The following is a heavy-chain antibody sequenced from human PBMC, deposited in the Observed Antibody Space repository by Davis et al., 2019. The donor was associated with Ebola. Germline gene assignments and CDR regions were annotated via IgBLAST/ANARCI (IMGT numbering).Heavy chain of an antibody. D-gene: IGHD6-19*01. CDR2: IYDHST. V-gene: IGHV3-53*05. Sequence: GGSPRLSCAASGFTVSSNHMSWVRQAPGKGLEWVSVIYDHSTAYADSVRGRFIISRDKSNNTLYLEMNSLRVDDTAVYYCATTQWLREFDNWGQGTRVTVSS. CDR1: GFTVSSNH. CDR3: ATTQWLREFDN. J-gene: IGHJ4*02.